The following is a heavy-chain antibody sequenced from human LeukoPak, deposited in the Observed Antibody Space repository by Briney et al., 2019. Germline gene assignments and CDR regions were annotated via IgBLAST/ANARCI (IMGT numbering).Heavy chain of an antibody. CDR3: AKDRAALPVTTYNFDF. Sequence: HHGGSLRLSCAASGITFSDYAMNWVRQAPGKGLQWVSVISGSGTGTYYADSVRGRFTISRDNSKNTLYLQMNNLGAEDTAVYYCAKDRAALPVTTYNFDFWGQGTLVTVSS. V-gene: IGHV3-23*01. J-gene: IGHJ4*02. CDR2: ISGSGTGT. CDR1: GITFSDYA. D-gene: IGHD2-2*01.